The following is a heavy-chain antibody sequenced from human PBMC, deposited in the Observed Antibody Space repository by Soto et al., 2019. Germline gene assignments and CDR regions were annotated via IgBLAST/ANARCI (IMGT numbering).Heavy chain of an antibody. Sequence: SETLSLTCTVSGGSISSGGYYWSWIRQHPGKGLEWIGYIYYSGSTYYNPSLKSRVTISVDTSKNQFSLKLSSVTAADTAVYYCARALGCSGGSCYSLGWFDPWGQGTRVTVSS. D-gene: IGHD2-15*01. V-gene: IGHV4-31*03. CDR2: IYYSGST. J-gene: IGHJ5*02. CDR3: ARALGCSGGSCYSLGWFDP. CDR1: GGSISSGGYY.